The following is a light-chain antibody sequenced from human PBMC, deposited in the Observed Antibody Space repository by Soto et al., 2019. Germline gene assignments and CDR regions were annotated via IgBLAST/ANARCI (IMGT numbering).Light chain of an antibody. CDR1: RDIGSD. CDR2: SAS. V-gene: IGKV1-6*01. Sequence: ATNMTESGSTLSASVGGRITITCRAGRDIGSDLSCYHQQPAKTPKLLLYSASTLETGVPSRFCGSGSGTDFTLTISSLQAEDVAVYYCEQLYINPSTFGQGARVEIK. J-gene: IGKJ5*01. CDR3: EQLYINPST.